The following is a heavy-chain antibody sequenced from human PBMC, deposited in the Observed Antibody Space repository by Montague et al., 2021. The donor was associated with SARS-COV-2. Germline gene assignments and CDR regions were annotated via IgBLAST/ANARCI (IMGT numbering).Heavy chain of an antibody. J-gene: IGHJ5*01. D-gene: IGHD5-18*01. CDR3: ARVRIQIWSGRWFDP. CDR2: IDYSGXT. Sequence: SETLSLTCTVSGGSISSSSYYWVWIRQPPGKGLEWVGNIDYSGXTXYXXXXKXRVTLSVDTSKNQFSLKLNSVTAADTAVYYCARVRIQIWSGRWFDPWGQGTMVTVSS. V-gene: IGHV4-39*01. CDR1: GGSISSSSYY.